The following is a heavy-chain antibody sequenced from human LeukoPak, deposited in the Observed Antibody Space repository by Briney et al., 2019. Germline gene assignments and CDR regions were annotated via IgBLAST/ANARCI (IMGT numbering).Heavy chain of an antibody. D-gene: IGHD3-10*01. CDR2: IWYDGSNK. Sequence: GRSLRLSCAASGFAFSSYGMHWVRQAPGKGLEWVAVIWYDGSNKYYADSVKGRFTISRDNSKNTLYLQMNSLRAEDTAVYYRARDYGSGSHDAFDIWGQGTMVTVSS. V-gene: IGHV3-33*01. J-gene: IGHJ3*02. CDR1: GFAFSSYG. CDR3: ARDYGSGSHDAFDI.